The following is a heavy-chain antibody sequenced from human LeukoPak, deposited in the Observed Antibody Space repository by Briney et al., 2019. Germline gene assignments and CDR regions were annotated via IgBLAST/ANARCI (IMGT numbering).Heavy chain of an antibody. D-gene: IGHD3-10*01. V-gene: IGHV4-59*01. CDR1: GGSISSYY. CDR2: IYYSGST. Sequence: PSETLSLTCTVSGGSISSYYWSWIRQPPGKGLEWIGYIYYSGSTNYNPSLKSRVTISVDTSKNQFSLKLSSVTAADTAVYYCARYYGSGSYNNWFDPWGQGTLVTVSS. CDR3: ARYYGSGSYNNWFDP. J-gene: IGHJ5*02.